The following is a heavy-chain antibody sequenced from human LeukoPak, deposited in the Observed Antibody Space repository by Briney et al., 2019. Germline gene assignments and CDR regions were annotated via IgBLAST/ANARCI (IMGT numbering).Heavy chain of an antibody. J-gene: IGHJ4*02. V-gene: IGHV3-23*01. Sequence: PGGSLRLSCAASGFTFSSYAMSWVRQAPGKGLELVSAISGSGGSTYYADSVKGRFTISRDNSKNTLYLQMNSLRAEDTAVYYCANYYGSGSYYDYWGQGTLVTVSS. CDR1: GFTFSSYA. CDR2: ISGSGGST. D-gene: IGHD3-10*01. CDR3: ANYYGSGSYYDY.